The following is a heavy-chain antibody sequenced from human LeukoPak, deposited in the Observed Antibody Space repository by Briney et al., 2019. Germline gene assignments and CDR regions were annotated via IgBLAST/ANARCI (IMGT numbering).Heavy chain of an antibody. D-gene: IGHD6-13*01. CDR2: IYSGGST. CDR1: GFTVSSNY. J-gene: IGHJ4*02. V-gene: IGHV3-53*04. CDR3: ARAGQRIAAAGYLDY. Sequence: GGSLRLSCAASGFTVSSNYMSWVRQAPGKGLEWVSVIYSGGSTYYADSVKGRFTISRHNSKNTLYLQMNSLRAEDTAVYYCARAGQRIAAAGYLDYWGQGTLVTVSS.